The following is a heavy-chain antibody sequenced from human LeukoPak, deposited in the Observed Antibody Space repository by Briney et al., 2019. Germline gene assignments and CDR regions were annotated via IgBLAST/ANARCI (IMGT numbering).Heavy chain of an antibody. J-gene: IGHJ3*02. V-gene: IGHV3-53*01. Sequence: PGGSLRLSCAASGFTVSSNYMSWVRQAPGKGLEWVSVIYSDGNTYYADSVKGRFTISRDNSKNTLYLQMNSLRAEDTAVYYCARDFSGRGDAFDIWGQGTVVTVSS. CDR2: IYSDGNT. CDR1: GFTVSSNY. CDR3: ARDFSGRGDAFDI. D-gene: IGHD1-26*01.